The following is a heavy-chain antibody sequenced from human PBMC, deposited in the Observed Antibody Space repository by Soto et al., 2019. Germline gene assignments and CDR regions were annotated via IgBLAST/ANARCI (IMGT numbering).Heavy chain of an antibody. Sequence: ASVKVSCKASGYTFTSYGISWVRQAPGQGLEWMGWISAYNGNTNYAQKLQGRVTMTTDTSTSTAYMELRSLRSDDTAVYYCARDRGIPGIAVAGTAPFDYWGQGTLVTVSS. CDR3: ARDRGIPGIAVAGTAPFDY. CDR2: ISAYNGNT. CDR1: GYTFTSYG. J-gene: IGHJ4*02. V-gene: IGHV1-18*01. D-gene: IGHD6-19*01.